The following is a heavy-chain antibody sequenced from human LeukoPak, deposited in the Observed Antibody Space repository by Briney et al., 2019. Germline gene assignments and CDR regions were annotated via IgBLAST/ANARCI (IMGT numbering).Heavy chain of an antibody. CDR3: AVLRATDCYYFYY. Sequence: SGPTLMHPTPTLTLTFTFSGFSLGTRGVGVGWIRHPPVKALECITHIYWSDDEHYTTSLKSSHTITKDTSNNQIALTMTKLDPVDTATYFCAVLRATDCYYFYYCGEGMLLTASS. CDR1: GFSLGTRGVG. V-gene: IGHV2-5*01. J-gene: IGHJ4*02. D-gene: IGHD2-21*02. CDR2: IYWSDDE.